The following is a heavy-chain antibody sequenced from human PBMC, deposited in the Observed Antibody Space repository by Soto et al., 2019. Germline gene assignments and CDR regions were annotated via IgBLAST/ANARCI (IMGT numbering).Heavy chain of an antibody. V-gene: IGHV2-26*01. D-gene: IGHD6-6*01. CDR3: ARMPEYSSSSVYWYFDL. CDR2: IFSNDEK. CDR1: GFSLSNARMG. J-gene: IGHJ2*01. Sequence: QVTLKESGPVLVKPTETLTLTCTVSGFSLSNARMGVSWIRQPPGKALEWLAHIFSNDEKSYSTSLKSRLTLSKDTSNSQVVLTMTNMDPVDTATYYCARMPEYSSSSVYWYFDLWGRGTLVTVSS.